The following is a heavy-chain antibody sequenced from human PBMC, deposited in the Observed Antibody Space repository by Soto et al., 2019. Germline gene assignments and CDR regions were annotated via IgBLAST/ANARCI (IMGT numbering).Heavy chain of an antibody. J-gene: IGHJ4*02. D-gene: IGHD1-26*01. CDR1: GFTVSSYA. CDR2: ISSNGGST. V-gene: IGHV3-64D*06. CDR3: VKGPRGGPHSWAVAGY. Sequence: GGSLRLSCSASGFTVSSYAMHWVRQAPGKGLEYVSAISSNGGSTYYADSVKGRFTISRDNSKNTLYLQMSSLRAEDTAVYYCVKGPRGGPHSWAVAGYWGEGPMVTV.